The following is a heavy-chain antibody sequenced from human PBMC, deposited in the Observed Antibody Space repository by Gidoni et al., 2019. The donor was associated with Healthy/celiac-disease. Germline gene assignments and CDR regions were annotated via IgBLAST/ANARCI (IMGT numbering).Heavy chain of an antibody. D-gene: IGHD1-7*01. CDR3: ARHPGTTFSMDY. V-gene: IGHV4-39*01. CDR2: IYYSGST. J-gene: IGHJ4*02. Sequence: QLQLQESGPGLVKPSETLSLTCTVSGGSISSSSYYWGWIRQPPGKGLEWIGSIYYSGSTYYNPSLKSRVTISVDTSKNQFSLKLSSVTAADTAVYYCARHPGTTFSMDYWGQGTLVTVSS. CDR1: GGSISSSSYY.